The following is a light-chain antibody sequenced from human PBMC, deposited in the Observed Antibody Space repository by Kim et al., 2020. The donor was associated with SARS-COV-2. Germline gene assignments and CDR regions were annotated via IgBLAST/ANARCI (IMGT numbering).Light chain of an antibody. CDR2: LNSDGSH. CDR3: QTWGTGG. J-gene: IGLJ3*02. Sequence: LGASVKLTCTLSSGNSGYAIAWHQQQPEKGPRYLMKLNSDGSHSKGDGIPDRFSGSSSGAERYLTISSLQSEDEADYYCQTWGTGGFGGGTKLTVL. V-gene: IGLV4-69*01. CDR1: SGNSGYA.